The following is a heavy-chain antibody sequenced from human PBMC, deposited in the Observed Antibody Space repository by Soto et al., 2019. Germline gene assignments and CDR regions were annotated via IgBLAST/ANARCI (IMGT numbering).Heavy chain of an antibody. CDR1: GGSISSYY. V-gene: IGHV4-59*12. CDR3: ARDSHYDSSGYYYVPIHSHTDYGMDV. CDR2: IYYSGST. J-gene: IGHJ6*02. D-gene: IGHD3-22*01. Sequence: SETLSLTCTVSGGSISSYYWSWIRQPPGKGLEWIGYIYYSGSTNYNPSLKSRVTISVDTSKNQFSLKLSSVTAADTAVYYCARDSHYDSSGYYYVPIHSHTDYGMDVWGQGTTVTVSS.